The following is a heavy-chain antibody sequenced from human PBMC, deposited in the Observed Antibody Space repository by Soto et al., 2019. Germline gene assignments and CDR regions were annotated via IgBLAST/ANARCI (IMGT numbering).Heavy chain of an antibody. D-gene: IGHD2-8*01. Sequence: GSRRLSCAASGFTFSIYSMNCVRQAPGKGLEWVSSISSSSSYIYYADSVKGRFTISRDNAKNSLYLQMNSLRAEDTAVYYCARARLGYCTNGVCPAVYYYYGMDVWGQGTTVTVSS. CDR2: ISSSSSYI. CDR3: ARARLGYCTNGVCPAVYYYYGMDV. CDR1: GFTFSIYS. J-gene: IGHJ6*02. V-gene: IGHV3-21*01.